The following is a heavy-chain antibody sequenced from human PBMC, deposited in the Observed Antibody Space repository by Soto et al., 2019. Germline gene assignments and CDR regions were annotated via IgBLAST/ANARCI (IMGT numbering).Heavy chain of an antibody. Sequence: PGGSLRLSCAASGFTFSSYAVSWVRQAPGKGPEWISSISGSGSTIYYADSVKGRFTISRDNSKNTLYLQMNSLRAEDTATYFCANYGDSVYYFDYWGQGTLVTVSS. J-gene: IGHJ4*02. CDR3: ANYGDSVYYFDY. CDR1: GFTFSSYA. D-gene: IGHD4-17*01. V-gene: IGHV3-23*01. CDR2: ISGSGSTI.